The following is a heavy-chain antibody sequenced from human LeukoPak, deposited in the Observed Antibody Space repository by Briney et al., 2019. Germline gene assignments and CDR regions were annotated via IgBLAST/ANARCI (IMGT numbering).Heavy chain of an antibody. J-gene: IGHJ4*02. CDR1: GGSTSSYY. V-gene: IGHV4-59*08. CDR2: IYYSGST. Sequence: PSETLSLTCTVSGGSTSSYYWSWIRQPPGKGLEWIGYIYYSGSTNYNPSLKSRVTISVDTSKNQFSLKLSSVTAADTAVYYCATRSYSSGWDFDYWGQGTLVTVSS. CDR3: ATRSYSSGWDFDY. D-gene: IGHD6-19*01.